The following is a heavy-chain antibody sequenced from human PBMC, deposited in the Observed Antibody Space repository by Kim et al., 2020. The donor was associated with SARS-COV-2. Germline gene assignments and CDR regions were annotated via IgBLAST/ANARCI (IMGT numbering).Heavy chain of an antibody. CDR3: AREHYDTSGSTFDI. Sequence: ADSVKGRCTVTRDNSKNTLYLQMNSLRVDDTAVYYCAREHYDTSGSTFDIWGQGTMVTVSS. V-gene: IGHV3-30*01. J-gene: IGHJ3*02. D-gene: IGHD3-22*01.